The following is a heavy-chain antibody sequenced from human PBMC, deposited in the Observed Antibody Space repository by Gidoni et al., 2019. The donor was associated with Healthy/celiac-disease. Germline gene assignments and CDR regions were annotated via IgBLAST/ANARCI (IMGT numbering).Heavy chain of an antibody. J-gene: IGHJ5*02. V-gene: IGHV3-23*01. Sequence: EVQLLESGGGLVQPGGSLRPSCAASGFPFSSSAMSWVRQAPGKGLEWVSAISGSGGSTYYADSVKGRFTISRDNSKNTLYLQMNSLRAEDTAVYYCANTCKDCYGSGSLVFDPWGQGTLVTVSS. D-gene: IGHD3-10*01. CDR2: ISGSGGST. CDR3: ANTCKDCYGSGSLVFDP. CDR1: GFPFSSSA.